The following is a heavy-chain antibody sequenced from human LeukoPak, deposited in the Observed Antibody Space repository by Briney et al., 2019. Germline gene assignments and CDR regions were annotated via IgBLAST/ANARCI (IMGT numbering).Heavy chain of an antibody. Sequence: PGGSLRLSCAASGFTFSSYSMNWVRQAPGKGLEWVSSISSSSGYIFYADSVKGRFTISRDNAKNSLYLQMNSLRAEDTAVFYCARQIDIDGYNYVSRLGGFDIWGQGTMVTVS. CDR3: ARQIDIDGYNYVSRLGGFDI. J-gene: IGHJ3*02. D-gene: IGHD5-24*01. CDR2: ISSSSGYI. CDR1: GFTFSSYS. V-gene: IGHV3-21*01.